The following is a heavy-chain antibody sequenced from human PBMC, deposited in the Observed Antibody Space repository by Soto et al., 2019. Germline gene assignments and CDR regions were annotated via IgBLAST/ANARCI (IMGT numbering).Heavy chain of an antibody. V-gene: IGHV3-30*18. D-gene: IGHD6-19*01. J-gene: IGHJ4*02. CDR2: ISYDGSNK. CDR3: AKAPNPYSSGWYPFDY. CDR1: GFTFSSYG. Sequence: GGSLRLSCAASGFTFSSYGMHWVRQAPGKGLEWVAVISYDGSNKYYADSMKGRFTNSRDNSKNTLYLQMNSLRAEDTAVYYCAKAPNPYSSGWYPFDYWGQGTLVTVSS.